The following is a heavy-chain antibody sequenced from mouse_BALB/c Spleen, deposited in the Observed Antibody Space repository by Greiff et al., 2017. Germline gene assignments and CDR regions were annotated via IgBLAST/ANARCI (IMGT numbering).Heavy chain of an antibody. D-gene: IGHD1-1*01. CDR1: GYTFTSYW. V-gene: IGHV1S22*01. J-gene: IGHJ4*01. CDR3: TRSDYGSRGYYAMDY. Sequence: LQQPGSELVRSGASVKLSCKASGYTFTSYWMHWVKQRPGQGLEWIGNIYPGSGSTNYDEKFKSKATLTVDTSSSTAYMQLSSLTSEDSAVYYCTRSDYGSRGYYAMDYWGQGTSVTVSS. CDR2: IYPGSGST.